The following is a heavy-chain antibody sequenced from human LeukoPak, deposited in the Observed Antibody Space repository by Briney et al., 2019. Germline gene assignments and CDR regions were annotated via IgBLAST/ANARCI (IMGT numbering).Heavy chain of an antibody. CDR2: IYYSGST. Sequence: SETLFLTCTVSGGSISSYYWSWIRQPPGKGLEWIGYIYYSGSTNYNPSLKSRVTISVDTSKNQFSLKLSSVTAADTAVYYCARSGPGYSYGYYFDYWGQGTLVTVSS. CDR1: GGSISSYY. J-gene: IGHJ4*02. D-gene: IGHD5-18*01. CDR3: ARSGPGYSYGYYFDY. V-gene: IGHV4-59*01.